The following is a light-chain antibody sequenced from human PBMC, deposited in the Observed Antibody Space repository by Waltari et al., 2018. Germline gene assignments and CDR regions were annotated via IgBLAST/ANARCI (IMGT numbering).Light chain of an antibody. CDR1: SSAVGGYNY. V-gene: IGLV2-14*01. Sequence: QSALTQPASLSGSPGQSITISCTGTSSAVGGYNYFSWFQQHPGKAPKHMIYDGSKRPSGVSNRFSASKSGNTASLTISGLQAEDEADYYCSSYTSSGTWVFGGGTKLTVL. CDR2: DGS. J-gene: IGLJ3*02. CDR3: SSYTSSGTWV.